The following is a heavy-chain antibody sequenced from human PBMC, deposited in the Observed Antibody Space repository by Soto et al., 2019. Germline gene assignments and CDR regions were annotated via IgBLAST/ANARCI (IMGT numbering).Heavy chain of an antibody. D-gene: IGHD3-3*01. V-gene: IGHV1-69*13. CDR3: ARSYDFWSGYSSVPLSYFYGMDV. J-gene: IGHJ6*02. Sequence: SVKVSCKASGGTFSSYAISWVRQAPGQGLEWMGGIIPIFGTANYAQKFQGRVTITADESTSTAYMELSSLRSEDTAVYYCARSYDFWSGYSSVPLSYFYGMDVWGQGTTVTDAS. CDR1: GGTFSSYA. CDR2: IIPIFGTA.